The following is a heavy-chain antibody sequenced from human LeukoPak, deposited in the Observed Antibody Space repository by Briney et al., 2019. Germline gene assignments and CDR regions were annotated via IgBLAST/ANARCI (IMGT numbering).Heavy chain of an antibody. Sequence: SETLSLTCAVYGGSFSGYYWSWIRQPPGKGLEWIGEINHSGSTYYNPSLKSRVAISVDTSKNQFSLKLRSVTAADTAVYYCPRDASVARFLEWLYPINWFDPWGQGTLVTVSS. D-gene: IGHD3-3*01. CDR3: PRDASVARFLEWLYPINWFDP. V-gene: IGHV4-34*01. J-gene: IGHJ5*02. CDR2: INHSGST. CDR1: GGSFSGYY.